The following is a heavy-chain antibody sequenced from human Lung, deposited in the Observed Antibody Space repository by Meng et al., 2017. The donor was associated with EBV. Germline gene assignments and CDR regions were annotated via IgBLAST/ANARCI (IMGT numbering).Heavy chain of an antibody. CDR2: IYYSGST. Sequence: QVQLQESGPGLVKPSQTLSLTCTVSGGSVDSGAYYWSWIRQRPGKCLEWIGYIYYSGSTFYTPSLKSLATLSVDTSKNQFSLKLNSVTAADTAVYYCARLRLVWMFDYWGQGALVTVSS. CDR1: GGSVDSGAYY. D-gene: IGHD6-19*01. V-gene: IGHV4-31*01. J-gene: IGHJ4*02. CDR3: ARLRLVWMFDY.